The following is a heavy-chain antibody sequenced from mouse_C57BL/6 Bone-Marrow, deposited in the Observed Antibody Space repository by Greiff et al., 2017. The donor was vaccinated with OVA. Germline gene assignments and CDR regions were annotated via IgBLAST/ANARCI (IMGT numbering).Heavy chain of an antibody. Sequence: VQLQQSVAELVRPGASVKLSCTASGFNIKNSYMHWVKQRPEQGLEWIGRIDPANGNTKYAPKFQGKSTITVDTSSNTAYLQLSGLTSEDTAIDYFDYYGRKYYAMDYWGQGTSVTVSS. J-gene: IGHJ4*01. D-gene: IGHD1-1*01. CDR2: IDPANGNT. V-gene: IGHV14-3*01. CDR1: GFNIKNSY. CDR3: DYYGRKYYAMDY.